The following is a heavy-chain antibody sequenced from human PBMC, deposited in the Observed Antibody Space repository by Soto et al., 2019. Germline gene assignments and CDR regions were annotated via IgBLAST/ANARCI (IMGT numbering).Heavy chain of an antibody. Sequence: SVKVSCKASGGTFSSYAISWVRQAPGQGLGWMGGIIPIFGTANYAQKFQGRVTITSDESTSTAYMELSSLRSEDTAVYYCAREEVRDIVVVVAANPYYYGMDVWGQGTTVTVSS. V-gene: IGHV1-69*13. CDR3: AREEVRDIVVVVAANPYYYGMDV. D-gene: IGHD2-15*01. J-gene: IGHJ6*02. CDR1: GGTFSSYA. CDR2: IIPIFGTA.